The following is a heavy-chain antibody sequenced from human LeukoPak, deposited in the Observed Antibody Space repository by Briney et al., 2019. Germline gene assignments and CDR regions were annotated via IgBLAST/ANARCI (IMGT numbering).Heavy chain of an antibody. J-gene: IGHJ5*02. CDR1: GFIFSTYW. D-gene: IGHD3-22*01. V-gene: IGHV3-7*01. CDR2: IKQDGSEK. Sequence: PGGSLRLSCAASGFIFSTYWMSWVRQAPGKGLEWVANIKQDGSEKYYVDSVKGRFTISRDNAKNSLYLQMNSLRAEDTAVYYCARDYSGYYPWGQGTLVTVSS. CDR3: ARDYSGYYP.